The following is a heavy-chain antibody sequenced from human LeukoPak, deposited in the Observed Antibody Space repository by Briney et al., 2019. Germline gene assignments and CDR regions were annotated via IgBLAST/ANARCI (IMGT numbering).Heavy chain of an antibody. CDR2: IWYDGSNK. Sequence: GGSLRLSCAASGFTFSSYAMHWVRQAPGKGLEWVAVIWYDGSNKYYADSVKGRFTISRDNSKNTLYLQMNSLRAEDTAVYYCARDYYDSSGDHNAFDIWGQGTMVTVSS. J-gene: IGHJ3*02. V-gene: IGHV3-33*08. CDR3: ARDYYDSSGDHNAFDI. D-gene: IGHD3-22*01. CDR1: GFTFSSYA.